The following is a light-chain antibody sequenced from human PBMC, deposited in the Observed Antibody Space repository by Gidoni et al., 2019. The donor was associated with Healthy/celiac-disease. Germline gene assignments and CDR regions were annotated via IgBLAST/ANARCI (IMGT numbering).Light chain of an antibody. CDR2: DAS. V-gene: IGKV1-5*01. CDR3: QQYNSWT. CDR1: QSISSW. J-gene: IGKJ1*01. Sequence: DIQMTQSPSTLSASVGDRVTITCRASQSISSWLAWYQQKPGKAPKLLIYDASSLESGVPSRFSGSGSGTEFTLTISSLQPDDFATYDGQQYNSWTSGQGTKVEIK.